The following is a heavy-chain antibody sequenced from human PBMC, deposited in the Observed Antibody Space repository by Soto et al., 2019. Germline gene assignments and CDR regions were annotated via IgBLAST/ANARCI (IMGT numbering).Heavy chain of an antibody. CDR1: GYSFSNSY. CDR3: ASGGKIGDCISTSCYYFDY. Sequence: SVKVSCKASGYSFSNSYVVWVRQAPGQGLEWMGGIIPIFGTGNYAQKFQGRVTITADESTSTAYMELSRLRSEDTAVYYCASGGKIGDCISTSCYYFDYWGQGNLVPVSP. CDR2: IIPIFGTG. J-gene: IGHJ4*02. V-gene: IGHV1-69*13. D-gene: IGHD2-2*01.